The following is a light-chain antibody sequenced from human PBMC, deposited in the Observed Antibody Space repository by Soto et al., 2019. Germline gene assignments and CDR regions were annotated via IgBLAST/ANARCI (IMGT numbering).Light chain of an antibody. CDR2: EAS. CDR3: QNFDSAPQT. J-gene: IGKJ1*01. Sequence: DIQMTQSPSSLSASVGDRVTITCRASQGIRHYLAWYQQKPGKVPRLLFYEASNLQSGVPSRFRGGGSGTEFTLTISSLQPEDAATYYCQNFDSAPQTFGQGTKVEIK. V-gene: IGKV1-27*01. CDR1: QGIRHY.